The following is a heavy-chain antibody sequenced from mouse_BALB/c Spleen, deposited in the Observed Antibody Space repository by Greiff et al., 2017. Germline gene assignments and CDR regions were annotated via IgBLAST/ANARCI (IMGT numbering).Heavy chain of an antibody. CDR2: INPSTGYT. J-gene: IGHJ2*01. D-gene: IGHD1-1*02. V-gene: IGHV1-4*01. CDR1: GYTFTSYW. CDR3: ARSEVVYFDY. Sequence: VQLQQSGTVLARPGASVKMSCKASGYTFTSYWMHWVKQRPGQGLEWIGYINPSTGYTEYNQKFKDKATLTADKSSSTAYMQLSSLTSEDSAVYYCARSEVVYFDYWGQGTTLTVSS.